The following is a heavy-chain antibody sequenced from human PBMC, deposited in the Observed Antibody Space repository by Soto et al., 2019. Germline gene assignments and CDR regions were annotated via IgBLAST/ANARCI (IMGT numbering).Heavy chain of an antibody. CDR2: IYYRGNT. J-gene: IGHJ4*02. CDR3: ARLEGLATISYYFDF. D-gene: IGHD3-9*01. CDR1: GDSINSDKYY. Sequence: SETLSLTCSVSGDSINSDKYYWGWIRQPPGKGLEWIGSIYYRGNTYYNPSLQTRVTLSLDKSKSQFSLRLNSVTAADSAVYFCARLEGLATISYYFDFWGQGAQVTVSS. V-gene: IGHV4-39*01.